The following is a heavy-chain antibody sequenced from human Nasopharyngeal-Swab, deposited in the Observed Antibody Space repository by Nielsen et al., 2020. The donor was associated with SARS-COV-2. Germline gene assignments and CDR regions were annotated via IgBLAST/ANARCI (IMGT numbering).Heavy chain of an antibody. D-gene: IGHD3-22*01. J-gene: IGHJ4*02. Sequence: ASVKVSCKASGYTFTSYAMQWVRQAPGQRLEWMGWINAGNGNTKYSQKFQGRVTITRDTSASTAYMELSSLRSEDTAVYYCARVRGSSGYRFDYWGQGTLVTVSS. CDR2: INAGNGNT. V-gene: IGHV1-3*01. CDR3: ARVRGSSGYRFDY. CDR1: GYTFTSYA.